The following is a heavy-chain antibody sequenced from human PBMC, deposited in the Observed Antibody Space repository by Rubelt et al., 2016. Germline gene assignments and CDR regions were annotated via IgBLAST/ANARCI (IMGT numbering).Heavy chain of an antibody. CDR2: ISSSSSTI. CDR3: AREPYDILTGYYDY. J-gene: IGHJ4*02. D-gene: IGHD3-9*01. Sequence: EVQLVESGGGLVQPGGSLRLSCAASGFTFSSYSMNWVRQAPGKGLEWVSYISSSSSTIYYADSVKGRFTISRDNAKNSLYLQMNSLRAEDTAVYYCAREPYDILTGYYDYWGQGTLVTVSS. V-gene: IGHV3-48*04. CDR1: GFTFSSYS.